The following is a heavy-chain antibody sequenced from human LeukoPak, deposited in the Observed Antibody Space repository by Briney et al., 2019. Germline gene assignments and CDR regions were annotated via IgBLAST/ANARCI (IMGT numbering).Heavy chain of an antibody. CDR2: IIPIFGTA. V-gene: IGHV1-69*13. J-gene: IGHJ3*02. CDR1: GGTFSSYA. D-gene: IGHD2-2*01. CDR3: ATVVPAASDAFDI. Sequence: ASVKVSCKASGGTFSSYAISWVRQAPRQGLEWMGGIIPIFGTANYAQKFQGRVTITADESTSTAYMELSSLRSEDTAVYYCATVVPAASDAFDIWGQGTMVTVSS.